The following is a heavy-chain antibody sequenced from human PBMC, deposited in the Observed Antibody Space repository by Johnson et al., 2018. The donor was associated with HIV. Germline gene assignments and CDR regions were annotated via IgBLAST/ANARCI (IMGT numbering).Heavy chain of an antibody. J-gene: IGHJ3*02. CDR2: ISWNSGSI. V-gene: IGHV3-9*01. Sequence: VQLVESGGGLVQPGRSLRLSCAASGFTFDDYAMYWVRQAPGKGLEWVSDISWNSGSIGYADFVKGRFTISRDNTKNSLYLQMNSLRAEDTAVYYCANFRYSSSPDAFDIWGQGTMVTVSS. D-gene: IGHD6-6*01. CDR1: GFTFDDYA. CDR3: ANFRYSSSPDAFDI.